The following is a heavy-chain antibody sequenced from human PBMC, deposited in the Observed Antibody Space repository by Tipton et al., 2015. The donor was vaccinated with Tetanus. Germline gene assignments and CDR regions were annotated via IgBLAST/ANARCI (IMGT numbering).Heavy chain of an antibody. J-gene: IGHJ4*02. CDR2: ISAYNGDA. CDR1: GYTFTSYG. Sequence: QVQLVQSGGEVKKPGASVKVSCRASGYTFTSYGITWVRQAPGQGLEWMGWISAYNGDANYAQQLQGRVTMTTDKSTSTTYMELRSLRSDDTAVYYCARGMVSWGIFPYWGQGTLVTVSS. D-gene: IGHD2-8*01. CDR3: ARGMVSWGIFPY. V-gene: IGHV1-18*01.